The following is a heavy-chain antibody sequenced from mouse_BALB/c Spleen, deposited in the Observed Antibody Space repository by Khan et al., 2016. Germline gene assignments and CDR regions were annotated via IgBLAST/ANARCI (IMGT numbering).Heavy chain of an antibody. V-gene: IGHV9-3-1*01. D-gene: IGHD3-3*01. J-gene: IGHJ2*01. CDR2: INTYTGEP. CDR1: GYTFTNYG. CDR3: AKGGGGAHYFDY. Sequence: QFQLVQSGPELKKPGETVKISCKASGYTFTNYGMNWVKQAPGKGLKWMGWINTYTGEPTYADDFKGRFAFSLETSASTAYLQINNLKNEDTATYFCAKGGGGAHYFDYWGQGTTLTVSS.